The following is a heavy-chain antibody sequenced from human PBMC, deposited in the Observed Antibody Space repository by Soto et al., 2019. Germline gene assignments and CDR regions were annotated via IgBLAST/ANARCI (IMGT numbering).Heavy chain of an antibody. D-gene: IGHD3-9*01. CDR3: ARDGPYYDILTGYYITVSTDY. CDR2: IYYSGST. J-gene: IGHJ4*02. V-gene: IGHV4-59*01. Sequence: LSLTCTVSGGSISSYYWSWIRQPPGKGLEWIGYIYYSGSTNYNPSLKSRVTISVDTSKNQFSLELRSLRSDDTAVYYCARDGPYYDILTGYYITVSTDYWGQGTLVTVSS. CDR1: GGSISSYY.